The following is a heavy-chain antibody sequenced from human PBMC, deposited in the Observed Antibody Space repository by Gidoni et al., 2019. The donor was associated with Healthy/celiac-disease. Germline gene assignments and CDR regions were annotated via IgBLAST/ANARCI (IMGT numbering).Heavy chain of an antibody. J-gene: IGHJ1*01. CDR2: IYYSGST. V-gene: IGHV4-31*03. Sequence: VQLQESGPGLVKPSQTLSLTCTLSGGSISSGGSYWSWIRQHPRKGLEWVGYIYYSGSTYYNPAHTSRVTISVDTSKNQFSLKLSSVTAEATAVYYCAREKRVVLRGEGGGPFQHWGQGTLVTVSS. CDR3: AREKRVVLRGEGGGPFQH. D-gene: IGHD3-16*01. CDR1: GGSISSGGSY.